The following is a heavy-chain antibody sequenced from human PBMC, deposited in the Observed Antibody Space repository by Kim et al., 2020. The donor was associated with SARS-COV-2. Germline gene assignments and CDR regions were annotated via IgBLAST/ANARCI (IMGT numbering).Heavy chain of an antibody. J-gene: IGHJ4*02. Sequence: SETLSLTCTVSGGSISSSSYYWGWIRQPPGKGLEWIGSIYYSGSTYYNPSLKSRVTISVDTSKNQFSLKLSSVTAADTAVYYCARRFVVVPAAFNPWGQGTLVTVSS. D-gene: IGHD2-2*01. CDR1: GGSISSSSYY. CDR3: ARRFVVVPAAFNP. CDR2: IYYSGST. V-gene: IGHV4-39*01.